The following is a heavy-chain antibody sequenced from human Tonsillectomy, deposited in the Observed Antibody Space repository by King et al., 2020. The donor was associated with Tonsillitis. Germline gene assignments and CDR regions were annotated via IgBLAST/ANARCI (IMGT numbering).Heavy chain of an antibody. CDR1: GFTFDDYT. Sequence: VQLVESGGGVMQPGGSLRLSCAGSGFTFDDYTMHWVRQPPGKGLEWVSLISWNGLSTYYADSVKGRFTISRDNNKNSLYLQMSSLRTEDTALYYCAKDPAKGGQGGVLDSWGQGTLVSVSS. CDR3: AKDPAKGGQGGVLDS. V-gene: IGHV3-43*01. J-gene: IGHJ4*02. D-gene: IGHD3-16*01. CDR2: ISWNGLST.